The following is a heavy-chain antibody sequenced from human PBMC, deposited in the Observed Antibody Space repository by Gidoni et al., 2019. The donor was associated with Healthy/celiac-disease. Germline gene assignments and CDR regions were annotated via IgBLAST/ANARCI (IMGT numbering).Heavy chain of an antibody. Sequence: EVQLLESGGGLVQPGGSLSLSCAASGFTFRSYAMSWVRQAPGKGLEWVSAISGSGGSTYYADSVKGRFTISRDNSKNTLYLQMNSLRAEDTAVYYCAKGSIAVAGISYFDYWGQGTLVTVSS. J-gene: IGHJ4*02. V-gene: IGHV3-23*01. D-gene: IGHD6-19*01. CDR3: AKGSIAVAGISYFDY. CDR1: GFTFRSYA. CDR2: ISGSGGST.